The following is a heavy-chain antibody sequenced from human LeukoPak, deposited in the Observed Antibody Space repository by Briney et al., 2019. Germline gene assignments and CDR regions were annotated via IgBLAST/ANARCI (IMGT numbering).Heavy chain of an antibody. J-gene: IGHJ5*02. D-gene: IGHD3-10*01. CDR2: IYYSGST. CDR3: ARHAGGFWFDP. CDR1: GGSVSSGAYY. V-gene: IGHV4-31*03. Sequence: SETLSLTCTVSGGSVSSGAYYWTWIRQHPGKGLEWIGYIYYSGSTYYNPSLESRITISIDTSKNQFSLKLSSVTAADTAVYYCARHAGGFWFDPWGQGTLVTVSS.